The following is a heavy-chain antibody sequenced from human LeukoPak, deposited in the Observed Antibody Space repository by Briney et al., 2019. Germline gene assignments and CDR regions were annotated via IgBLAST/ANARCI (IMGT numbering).Heavy chain of an antibody. J-gene: IGHJ6*02. D-gene: IGHD5-12*01. CDR1: GFTFSSYA. V-gene: IGHV3-23*01. CDR2: ISGSGGST. Sequence: GGSLRLSCAASGFTFSSYAMSWVRQAPGKGLAWVSAISGSGGSTYYADAVKGRFTTSRDNSKNTLYLKMNSLRAEDTAVYYCAKGGYGGRRLNYYYGMDVWGQGTTVTVSS. CDR3: AKGGYGGRRLNYYYGMDV.